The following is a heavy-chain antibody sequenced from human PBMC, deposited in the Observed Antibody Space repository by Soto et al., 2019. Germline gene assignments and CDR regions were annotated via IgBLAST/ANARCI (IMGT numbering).Heavy chain of an antibody. V-gene: IGHV4-30-4*08. Sequence: LRLSCAASGFTVSSNYMSWVRQPPGKGLEWIGYIYHSGSTYYNPSLKSRVSISVDTSKNQFSLKLSSVTAADTAVYYCARGRAYYDSTGYYYIDHWGPGALVTASS. D-gene: IGHD3-22*01. CDR3: ARGRAYYDSTGYYYIDH. J-gene: IGHJ4*02. CDR1: GFTVSSNY. CDR2: IYHSGST.